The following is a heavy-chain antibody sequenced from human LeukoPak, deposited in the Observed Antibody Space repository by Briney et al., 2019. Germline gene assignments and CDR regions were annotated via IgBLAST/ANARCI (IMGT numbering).Heavy chain of an antibody. V-gene: IGHV3-23*01. CDR2: ISGSGGST. D-gene: IGHD3-3*01. CDR1: GFTFSSYA. Sequence: PGGSLRLSCAASGFTFSSYAMSWVRQAPGKGLEWVSAISGSGGSTYYADSVKGRFTISRDNSKNTLYLQMNSLRAEDTAVYYCAKDLRITYYDFWSGGFDYWGQGTLVTVSP. CDR3: AKDLRITYYDFWSGGFDY. J-gene: IGHJ4*02.